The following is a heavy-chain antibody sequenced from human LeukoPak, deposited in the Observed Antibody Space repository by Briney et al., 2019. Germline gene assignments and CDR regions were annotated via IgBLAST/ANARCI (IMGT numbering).Heavy chain of an antibody. D-gene: IGHD3-10*01. CDR2: IYTSGST. CDR3: ARGRFGDWFDP. CDR1: GGSISSGSYY. Sequence: PSQTLSLTCTVSGGSISSGSYYWSWIRQPAGKGLEWIGRIYTSGSTNYNPSLKSRVTISVDTSKNQFSLKLSSVTAADTAVYYCARGRFGDWFDPCGQGTLVTVSS. V-gene: IGHV4-61*02. J-gene: IGHJ5*01.